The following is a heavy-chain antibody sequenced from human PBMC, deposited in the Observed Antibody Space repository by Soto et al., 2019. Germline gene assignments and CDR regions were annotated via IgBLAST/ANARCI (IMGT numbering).Heavy chain of an antibody. CDR2: IDPSDSYT. CDR1: GYSFTSYW. J-gene: IGHJ6*02. Sequence: PGESLKISCKGSGYSFTSYWISWVRQMPGKGLEWMGRIDPSDSYTNYSPSFQGRVTISADKSISTAYLQWSSLKASDTAMYYCASALEYCSGGSCYPKHYYYYGMDVWGQGTTVTVSS. D-gene: IGHD2-15*01. CDR3: ASALEYCSGGSCYPKHYYYYGMDV. V-gene: IGHV5-10-1*01.